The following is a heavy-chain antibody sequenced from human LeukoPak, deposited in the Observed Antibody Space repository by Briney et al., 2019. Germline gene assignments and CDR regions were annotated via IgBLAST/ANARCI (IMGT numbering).Heavy chain of an antibody. V-gene: IGHV4-39*01. Sequence: SETLSLTCTVSGGSISSSDHYWAWIRQPPGRGLGWIGSRYYSGDNYYSPSLKSRVTISVDTSRNEFALKLNSVTAADTAVYFCARHRLEGDTFDIWGQGTKVTVSS. D-gene: IGHD3-3*01. CDR2: RYYSGDN. CDR1: GGSISSSDHY. J-gene: IGHJ3*02. CDR3: ARHRLEGDTFDI.